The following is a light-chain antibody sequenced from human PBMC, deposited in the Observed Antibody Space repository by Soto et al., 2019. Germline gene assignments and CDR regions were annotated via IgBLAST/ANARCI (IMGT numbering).Light chain of an antibody. CDR1: SSDVGGYNY. J-gene: IGLJ1*01. V-gene: IGLV2-14*01. Sequence: SALPQPASVSGSPGQWITISCTGTSSDVGGYNYVSWYQQHPGKAPKLMIYDVSNRPSGVSNRFSGSKSGNTASLTISGLQAEDEADYYCSSYTSSSTGVFGTGTKVTVL. CDR2: DVS. CDR3: SSYTSSSTGV.